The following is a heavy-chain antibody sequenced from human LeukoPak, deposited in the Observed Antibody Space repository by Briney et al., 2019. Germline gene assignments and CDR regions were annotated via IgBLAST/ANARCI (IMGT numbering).Heavy chain of an antibody. J-gene: IGHJ4*02. CDR3: ARVAQLWFGNDY. CDR2: ISSSGTTI. Sequence: GGSLRLSCEASGFTFRDYYMGWIRQAPGKGLEWVSYISSSGTTIYYADSVKGRFTISRDNAKNSLYLQMNSLRAEDTAVYYCARVAQLWFGNDYWGQGTLVTVSS. CDR1: GFTFRDYY. D-gene: IGHD5-18*01. V-gene: IGHV3-11*04.